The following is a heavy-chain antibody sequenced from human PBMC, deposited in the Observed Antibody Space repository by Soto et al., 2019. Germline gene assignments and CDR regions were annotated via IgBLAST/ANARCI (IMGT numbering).Heavy chain of an antibody. V-gene: IGHV3-30*18. Sequence: QVQLVESGGGVVQPGRSLRLSCAASGFSFSDYAMHWVRQAPGKGLEWVALISYDGSTIHYADSVKGRFTISRDNSKNTLFLQMNSLTEDDTAVYQCVKDKTISDYYYYGMDLWGQGATVIVSS. D-gene: IGHD3-3*01. CDR2: ISYDGSTI. CDR3: VKDKTISDYYYYGMDL. CDR1: GFSFSDYA. J-gene: IGHJ6*02.